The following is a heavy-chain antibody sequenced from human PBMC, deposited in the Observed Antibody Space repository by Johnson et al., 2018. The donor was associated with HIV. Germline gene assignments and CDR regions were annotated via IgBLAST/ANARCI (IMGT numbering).Heavy chain of an antibody. V-gene: IGHV3-23*04. CDR2: ISGSGGST. CDR1: GFTFSSYA. D-gene: IGHD3-22*01. J-gene: IGHJ3*02. Sequence: VQLVESGGGLVKPGGSLRLSCAASGFTFSSYAMSWVRQAPGKGLEWVSAISGSGGSTYYADSVKGRFTISRDSSKNTLYLQMNSLRAEDTAVYYCARGYYYDSSGSDDAFDIWGQGTMVTVSS. CDR3: ARGYYYDSSGSDDAFDI.